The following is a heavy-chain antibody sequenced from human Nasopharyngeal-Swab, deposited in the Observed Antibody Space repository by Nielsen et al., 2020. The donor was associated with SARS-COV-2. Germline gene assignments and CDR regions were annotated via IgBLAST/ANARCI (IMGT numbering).Heavy chain of an antibody. CDR1: GFTFSDYY. D-gene: IGHD6-19*01. V-gene: IGHV3-23*01. Sequence: GGSLRLSCAASGFTFSDYYTSWVRQAPGKGLEWVSGIARSGTTTYYADSVKGRFTISRDNSKNTLYLQMNSLRAEDTALYYCTKDSGWLATFWGQGTAVTVSS. CDR3: TKDSGWLATF. CDR2: IARSGTTT. J-gene: IGHJ6*02.